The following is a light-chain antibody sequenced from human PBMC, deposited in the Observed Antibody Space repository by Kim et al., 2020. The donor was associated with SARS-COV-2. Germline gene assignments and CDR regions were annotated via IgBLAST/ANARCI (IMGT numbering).Light chain of an antibody. Sequence: GKTARITLGGNEIGTKSVHWYQARPGQDSVMVIYYNTDRPAGIPERVSGSNAGNTATLTISGVEAGDEADYYCQVWDRSSDYVFFGGGTKLTVL. J-gene: IGLJ2*01. V-gene: IGLV3-21*04. CDR2: YNT. CDR3: QVWDRSSDYVF. CDR1: EIGTKS.